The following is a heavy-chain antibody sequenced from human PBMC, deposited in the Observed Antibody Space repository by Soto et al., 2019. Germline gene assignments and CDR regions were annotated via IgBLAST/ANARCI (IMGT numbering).Heavy chain of an antibody. J-gene: IGHJ6*04. D-gene: IGHD6-13*01. Sequence: GGSLRLSCAASGFTFSSYAMSWVRQAPGKGLEWVSVISGSGDSTYYADSVRGRFTISRDNSKNTLYLEMNSLRAEDTAVYYCAKDRDGAAARPTQFYGMVLWGKGTTGTVSS. CDR3: AKDRDGAAARPTQFYGMVL. V-gene: IGHV3-23*01. CDR1: GFTFSSYA. CDR2: ISGSGDST.